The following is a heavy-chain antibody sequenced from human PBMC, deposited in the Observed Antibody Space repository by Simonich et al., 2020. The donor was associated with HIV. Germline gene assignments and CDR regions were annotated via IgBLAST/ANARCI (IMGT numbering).Heavy chain of an antibody. D-gene: IGHD3-10*01. CDR3: ARAASIFSRSGADY. J-gene: IGHJ4*02. Sequence: QVQLVQSGAEVKKPGSSVMVSCKASGGTFSNYTISWVRQAPGQGLEWMGGIIPIFATVTYATKFQGRVTITADESTTTAYMELSSLRSEDTAVYYCARAASIFSRSGADYWGQGTLVTVSS. CDR2: IIPIFATV. V-gene: IGHV1-69*13. CDR1: GGTFSNYT.